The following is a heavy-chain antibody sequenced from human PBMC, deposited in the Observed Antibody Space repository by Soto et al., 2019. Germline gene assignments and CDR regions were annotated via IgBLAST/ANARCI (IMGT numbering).Heavy chain of an antibody. CDR3: WTWPNDAFDI. Sequence: GWSLRLSCAASGFTFSSYEMNWVRQAPGKGLEWVSYISSSGSTIYYADSVKGRFTISRDNAKNSLYLQMNSLRAEDTAVYYCWTWPNDAFDIWGQGKMVAV. CDR2: ISSSGSTI. V-gene: IGHV3-48*03. CDR1: GFTFSSYE. D-gene: IGHD5-12*01. J-gene: IGHJ3*02.